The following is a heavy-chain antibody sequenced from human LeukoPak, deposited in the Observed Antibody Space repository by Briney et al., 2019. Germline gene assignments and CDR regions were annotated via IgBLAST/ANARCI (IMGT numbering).Heavy chain of an antibody. Sequence: GGSLRLSCVDSGFTFSTYSMNWVRQAPGKGLEWVAVISYDGSDKYYADSAKGRFTISRDNSKNTLFLQMNSLRAEDTAVYFCARDVGGGDTFDYWGQGTLVTVSS. D-gene: IGHD2-21*02. CDR1: GFTFSTYS. J-gene: IGHJ4*02. V-gene: IGHV3-30*03. CDR3: ARDVGGGDTFDY. CDR2: ISYDGSDK.